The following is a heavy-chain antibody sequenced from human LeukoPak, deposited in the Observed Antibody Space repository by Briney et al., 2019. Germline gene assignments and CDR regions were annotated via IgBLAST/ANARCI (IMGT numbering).Heavy chain of an antibody. CDR2: IWYDGSNK. CDR1: GFTFSNYA. CDR3: ARQSPLDFYFDY. D-gene: IGHD1-1*01. J-gene: IGHJ4*02. Sequence: GRSLRLSCAASGFTFSNYAMPWVRQAPGKGLEWVAVIWYDGSNKFYADSAKGRFTVSRDNSKNTLYLQMNSLRAEDTAVFYCARQSPLDFYFDYWGQGTLVTVSS. V-gene: IGHV3-33*01.